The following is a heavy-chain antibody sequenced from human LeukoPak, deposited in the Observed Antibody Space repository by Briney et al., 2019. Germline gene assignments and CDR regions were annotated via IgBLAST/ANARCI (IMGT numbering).Heavy chain of an antibody. D-gene: IGHD6-13*01. V-gene: IGHV3-33*01. CDR1: GFTFSSYG. Sequence: PGRSLRLSCAASGFTFSSYGMHWVRQAPGKGLEWVAVIWYDGSNKYYADSVKGRFTISRDNSKNTLYLQMNSLRAEDTAVYYCARIGYSSSSLDYWGQGTLLTVS. CDR2: IWYDGSNK. CDR3: ARIGYSSSSLDY. J-gene: IGHJ4*02.